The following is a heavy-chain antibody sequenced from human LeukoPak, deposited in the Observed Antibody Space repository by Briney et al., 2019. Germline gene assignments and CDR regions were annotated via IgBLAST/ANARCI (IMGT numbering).Heavy chain of an antibody. CDR2: IYYSGST. CDR1: SGSISSYY. D-gene: IGHD3-22*01. J-gene: IGHJ4*02. V-gene: IGHV4-59*01. Sequence: SETLSLTCTVSSGSISSYYWSWIRQPPGKGLEWFGYIYYSGSTNYNPSLKSRVTISVDTSKNQFSLKLSSVTAADTAVYYCARGFYDSSGYYYGPFDYWGQGTLVTVSS. CDR3: ARGFYDSSGYYYGPFDY.